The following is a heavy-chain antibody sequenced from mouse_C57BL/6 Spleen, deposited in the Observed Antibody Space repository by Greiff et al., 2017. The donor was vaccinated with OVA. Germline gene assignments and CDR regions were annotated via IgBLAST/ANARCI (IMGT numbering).Heavy chain of an antibody. Sequence: VQLQQPGAELVMPGASVKLSCKASGYTFTSYWMHWVKQRPGQGLEWIGEIDPSDSYTNYNQKFKGKSTLTVDKSSSTAYMQLSSLTSEDSAVYYCARSPYYWYFDVWGTGTTVTVSS. CDR1: GYTFTSYW. J-gene: IGHJ1*03. CDR3: ARSPYYWYFDV. CDR2: IDPSDSYT. V-gene: IGHV1-69*01.